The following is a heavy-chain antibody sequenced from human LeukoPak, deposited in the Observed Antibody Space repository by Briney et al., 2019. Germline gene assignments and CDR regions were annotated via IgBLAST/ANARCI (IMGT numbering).Heavy chain of an antibody. V-gene: IGHV4-39*01. Sequence: SETLSLTCTVSGGSISSSSYYWGWIRQPPGKGLKWIGSIYYSGSTYYNPSLKNRVTISVDTPKNQFSLKLSSVTAADTAVYYCARRNRVGATRGGSAFDIWGQGTMVTVSS. D-gene: IGHD1-26*01. J-gene: IGHJ3*02. CDR1: GGSISSSSYY. CDR2: IYYSGST. CDR3: ARRNRVGATRGGSAFDI.